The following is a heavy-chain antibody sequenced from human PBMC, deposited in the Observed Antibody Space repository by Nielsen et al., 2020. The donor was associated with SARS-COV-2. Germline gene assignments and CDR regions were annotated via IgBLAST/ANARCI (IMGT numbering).Heavy chain of an antibody. D-gene: IGHD6-13*01. CDR2: ISFDGSQK. J-gene: IGHJ4*02. CDR1: GFTFSDYA. Sequence: GESLKISCAASGFTFSDYAVHWVRQAPGKGLEWVAVISFDGSQKYYADSVKGRFTISTDLSNNTLYLQMNSLRVEDTAIYYCTKGAQLGDYWGQGTLVTVSS. V-gene: IGHV3-30-3*01. CDR3: TKGAQLGDY.